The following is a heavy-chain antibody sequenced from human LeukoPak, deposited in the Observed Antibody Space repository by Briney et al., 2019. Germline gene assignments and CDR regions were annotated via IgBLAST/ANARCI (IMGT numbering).Heavy chain of an antibody. Sequence: ASVKVSCKASGYTFTSYYMHWVRQAPGQGLEWMGLINPTGGSTGYAQKFQGRVTMTRDMSTSTDYMELSSLRPEDTAIYYCARGNSVGDNAWWFDPWGQGTLVTVSS. V-gene: IGHV1-46*01. CDR1: GYTFTSYY. CDR3: ARGNSVGDNAWWFDP. CDR2: INPTGGST. J-gene: IGHJ5*02. D-gene: IGHD1-26*01.